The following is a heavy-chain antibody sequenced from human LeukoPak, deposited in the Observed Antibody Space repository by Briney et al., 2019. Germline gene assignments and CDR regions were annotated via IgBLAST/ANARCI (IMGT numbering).Heavy chain of an antibody. V-gene: IGHV3-48*01. CDR1: GFTFSSYS. CDR3: AREGDYDILTGYCYYVDV. D-gene: IGHD3-9*01. J-gene: IGHJ6*03. CDR2: ISSSSSTI. Sequence: GGSLRLSCAASGFTFSSYSMNWVRQAPGKGLEWVSYISSSSSTIYYADSVKGRFTISRDNAKNSLYLQMNSLRAEDTAVYYCAREGDYDILTGYCYYVDVWGKGTTVTVSS.